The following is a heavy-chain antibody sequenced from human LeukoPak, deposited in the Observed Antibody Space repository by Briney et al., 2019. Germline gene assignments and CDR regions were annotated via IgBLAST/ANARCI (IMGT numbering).Heavy chain of an antibody. J-gene: IGHJ4*02. CDR3: ARDGEGVLGFDY. CDR1: GFTFSNYG. D-gene: IGHD2-8*02. V-gene: IGHV3-30*03. Sequence: PGGSLRLSCAASGFTFSNYGLHWVRQAPGRGLEWVAVISYDGSNLDYADSVKGRFTISRDTSKNTLYLQMSSLRAEDTAVYYCARDGEGVLGFDYWGQGTLVTVSS. CDR2: ISYDGSNL.